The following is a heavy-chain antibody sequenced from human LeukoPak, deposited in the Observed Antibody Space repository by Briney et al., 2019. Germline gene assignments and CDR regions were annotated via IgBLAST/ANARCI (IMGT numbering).Heavy chain of an antibody. CDR2: INPNSGGT. CDR1: GYTFTGYY. Sequence: GASVKVSCKASGYTFTGYYMHWVRQAPGQGLEWMGRINPNSGGTNYAQKFQGRVTMTRDTSINTAYMELSRLRSDDTAVYYCARDLGATVTTRPDDYWGQGTLVTVSS. V-gene: IGHV1-2*06. CDR3: ARDLGATVTTRPDDY. J-gene: IGHJ4*02. D-gene: IGHD4-17*01.